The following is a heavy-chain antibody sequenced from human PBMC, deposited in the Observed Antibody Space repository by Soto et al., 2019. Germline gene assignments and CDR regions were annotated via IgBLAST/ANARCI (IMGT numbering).Heavy chain of an antibody. Sequence: EVQLLESGGGLVQPGGSLRLSCVASGFTFSNYVMSWVRQAPGKGLEWVSTISLSGGSTYYVDSVKGRFTISRDNSKNTLYLEMNSLRDEGTARYYGAKAEPFPTGTWDYWGQGTLVTVSS. D-gene: IGHD3-9*01. CDR3: AKAEPFPTGTWDY. V-gene: IGHV3-23*01. J-gene: IGHJ4*02. CDR1: GFTFSNYV. CDR2: ISLSGGST.